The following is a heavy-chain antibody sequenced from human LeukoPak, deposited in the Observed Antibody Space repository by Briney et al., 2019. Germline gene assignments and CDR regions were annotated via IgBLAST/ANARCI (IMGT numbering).Heavy chain of an antibody. V-gene: IGHV3-20*04. D-gene: IGHD1-26*01. CDR3: AREWRGSYLGYYYYMDV. Sequence: GGSLRLSCAASGYTFDDYGMSWVRQAPGKGLEWVSGINWNGGSTGYADSVKGRFTISRDNAKNSLYLQMNSLRAEDTALYYCAREWRGSYLGYYYYMDVWGKGTTVTVSS. CDR2: INWNGGST. J-gene: IGHJ6*03. CDR1: GYTFDDYG.